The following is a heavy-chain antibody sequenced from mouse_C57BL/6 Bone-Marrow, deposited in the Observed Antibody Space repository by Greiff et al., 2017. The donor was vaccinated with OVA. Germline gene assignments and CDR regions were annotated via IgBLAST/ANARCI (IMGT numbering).Heavy chain of an antibody. CDR3: ARDGDDGYFLPY. J-gene: IGHJ3*01. CDR1: GYTFTSYW. D-gene: IGHD2-3*01. V-gene: IGHV1-55*01. CDR2: IYPGSGST. Sequence: VKLQESGAELVKPGASVKMSCKASGYTFTSYWITWVKQRPGQGLEWIGDIYPGSGSTNYNEKFKSKATLTVDTSSSTAYMQLSSLTSEDSAVYYCARDGDDGYFLPYWGQGTLVTVSA.